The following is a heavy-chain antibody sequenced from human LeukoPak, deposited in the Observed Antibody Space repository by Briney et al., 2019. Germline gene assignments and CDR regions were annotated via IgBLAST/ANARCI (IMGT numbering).Heavy chain of an antibody. CDR3: ARQYCSSTNCYYFDY. D-gene: IGHD2-2*01. V-gene: IGHV4-59*01. J-gene: IGHJ4*02. CDR2: IYYTGST. Sequence: SETLSLTCTVSGGSISNYYWTWIRQPPGKGLEWIGYIYYTGSTNYNPSLKSRVTISVDTSKNQFSLTLSSVTAADTAVYYCARQYCSSTNCYYFDYWGQGTLVTVSS. CDR1: GGSISNYY.